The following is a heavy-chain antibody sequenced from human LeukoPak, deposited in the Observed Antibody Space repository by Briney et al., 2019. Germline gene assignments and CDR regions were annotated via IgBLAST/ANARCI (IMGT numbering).Heavy chain of an antibody. D-gene: IGHD6-19*01. V-gene: IGHV4-4*07. CDR2: IFSSGST. Sequence: SETLSLTCTVSGGSNSSYYWSWIRQPAGKGLEWIGRIFSSGSTNYSPSLKSRVTMSVDTSKNQFSLELSSVTAADTAVYYCARADLDSTGWLRFGCWGQGTLVTVAS. CDR3: ARADLDSTGWLRFGC. J-gene: IGHJ4*02. CDR1: GGSNSSYY.